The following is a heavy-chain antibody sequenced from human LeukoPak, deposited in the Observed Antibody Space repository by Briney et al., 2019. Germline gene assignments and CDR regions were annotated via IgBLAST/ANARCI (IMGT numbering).Heavy chain of an antibody. CDR1: GGSFSGYY. CDR2: INHSGST. CDR3: ARSTSCYKCYYYMDV. Sequence: SETLSLTCAVYGGSFSGYYWSWIRQPPGKGPEWIGEINHSGSTNYNPSLKSRVTISVDTSKNQFSLKLSSVTAADTAVYYCARSTSCYKCYYYMDVWGKGTTVTVSS. V-gene: IGHV4-34*01. J-gene: IGHJ6*03. D-gene: IGHD2-2*02.